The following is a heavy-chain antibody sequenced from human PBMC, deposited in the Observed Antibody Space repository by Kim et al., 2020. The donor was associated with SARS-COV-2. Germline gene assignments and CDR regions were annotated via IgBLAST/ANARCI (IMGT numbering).Heavy chain of an antibody. CDR3: ARMVRGPYYYYGMDV. Sequence: GGSLRLSCAASGFTFSSYSMNWVRQAPGKGLEWVSSISSSSSYIYYADSVKGRFTISRDNAKNSLYLQMNSLRAEDTAVYYCARMVRGPYYYYGMDVWGQGTTVTVSS. J-gene: IGHJ6*02. D-gene: IGHD3-10*01. CDR1: GFTFSSYS. V-gene: IGHV3-21*01. CDR2: ISSSSSYI.